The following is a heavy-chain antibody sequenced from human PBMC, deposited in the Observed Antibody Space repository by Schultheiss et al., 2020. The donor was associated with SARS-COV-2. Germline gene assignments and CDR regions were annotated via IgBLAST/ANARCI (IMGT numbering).Heavy chain of an antibody. CDR1: GGSFSGYY. Sequence: LSLTCAVYGGSFSGYYWSWIRQPPGKGLEWVSTISGSGGATYYADSVKGRFTISRDNSKNTLYLQMNSLRAEDTAVYYCARDLRGGFSASHDWYFDLWGRGTLVTVSS. V-gene: IGHV3-23*01. CDR2: ISGSGGAT. CDR3: ARDLRGGFSASHDWYFDL. J-gene: IGHJ2*01.